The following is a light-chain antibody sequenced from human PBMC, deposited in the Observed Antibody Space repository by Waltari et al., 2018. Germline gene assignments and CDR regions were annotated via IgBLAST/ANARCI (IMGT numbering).Light chain of an antibody. V-gene: IGKV2-28*01. CDR2: LGS. Sequence: DIVMTQSPLSLPVTPGEPASISSRPSQSLLHSNGYNYLDGYLQKPGQSPQILIYLGSNRAAGVPDRVSGSGSGTDFTLKISRGGAEDAGVYYCMEALQSVTFGQGTRLEIK. CDR3: MEALQSVT. CDR1: QSLLHSNGYNY. J-gene: IGKJ5*01.